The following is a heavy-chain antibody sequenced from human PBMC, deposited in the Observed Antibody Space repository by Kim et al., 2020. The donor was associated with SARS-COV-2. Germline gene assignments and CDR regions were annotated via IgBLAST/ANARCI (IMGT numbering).Heavy chain of an antibody. J-gene: IGHJ1*01. CDR1: GGSISSSSYY. Sequence: SETLSLTCTVSGGSISSSSYYWGWIRQPPGKGLEWIGSIYYSGSTYYNPSLKSRVTISVDTSKNQFSLKLSSVTAADTAVYYCARPGGAAAPFQHWGQGTLVTVSS. V-gene: IGHV4-39*01. CDR2: IYYSGST. D-gene: IGHD6-13*01. CDR3: ARPGGAAAPFQH.